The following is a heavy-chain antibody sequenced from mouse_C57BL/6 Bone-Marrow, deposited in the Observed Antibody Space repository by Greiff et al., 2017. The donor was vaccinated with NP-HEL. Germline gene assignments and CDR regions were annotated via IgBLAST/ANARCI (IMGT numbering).Heavy chain of an antibody. Sequence: EVKLVESEGGLVQPGSSMKLSCTASGFTFSDYYMAWVRQVPEKGLEWVANINYDGSSTYYLDSLKSRFIISRDNAKNILYLQMSSLKSEDTATYYCAREGGLGSRAFAYWGQGTLVTVSA. CDR2: INYDGSST. J-gene: IGHJ3*01. D-gene: IGHD3-1*01. CDR1: GFTFSDYY. CDR3: AREGGLGSRAFAY. V-gene: IGHV5-16*01.